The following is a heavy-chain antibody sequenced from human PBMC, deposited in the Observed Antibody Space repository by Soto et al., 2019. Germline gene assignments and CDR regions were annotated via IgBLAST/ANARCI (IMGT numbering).Heavy chain of an antibody. CDR2: IIPIFGTA. V-gene: IGHV1-69*01. CDR1: GGTFSSYA. J-gene: IGHJ4*02. D-gene: IGHD3-10*01. CDR3: ARDSITMVRGVYFDY. Sequence: AAGGTFSSYAISWVRQAPGQGLEWMGGIIPIFGTANYAQKFQGRVTITADESTSTAYMELSSLRSEDTAVYYCARDSITMVRGVYFDYWGQGTLVTVSS.